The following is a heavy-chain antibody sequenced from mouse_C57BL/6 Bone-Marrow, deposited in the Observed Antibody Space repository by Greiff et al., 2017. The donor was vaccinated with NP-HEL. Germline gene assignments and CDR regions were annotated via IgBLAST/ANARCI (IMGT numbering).Heavy chain of an antibody. CDR2: INPNNGGT. CDR1: GYTFTDYY. V-gene: IGHV1-26*01. J-gene: IGHJ3*01. D-gene: IGHD1-1*01. Sequence: EVQLQQSGPELVKPGASVKISCKASGYTFTDYYMNWVKQSHGKSLEWIGDINPNNGGTSYNQKFKGKATLTVDKSSSTAYMELRSLTSEDSAVYYCASKSSSAWFAYWGQGTLVTVSA. CDR3: ASKSSSAWFAY.